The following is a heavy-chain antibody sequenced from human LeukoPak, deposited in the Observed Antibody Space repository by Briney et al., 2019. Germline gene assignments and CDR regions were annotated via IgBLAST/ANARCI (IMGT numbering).Heavy chain of an antibody. CDR3: ARSNGGNSNCDY. V-gene: IGHV3-21*01. J-gene: IGHJ4*02. CDR1: GFTFSNYN. D-gene: IGHD4-23*01. Sequence: PGGSLRLSCAASGFTFSNYNMNWVRQAPGKGLEWVSSISSSSSYIYYADSVKGRFTISRDNAKNSLYLQMNSLRAEDTAVYYCARSNGGNSNCDYWGQGTLVTVSS. CDR2: ISSSSSYI.